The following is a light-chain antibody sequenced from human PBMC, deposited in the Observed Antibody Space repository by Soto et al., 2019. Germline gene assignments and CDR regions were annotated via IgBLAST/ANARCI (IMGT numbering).Light chain of an antibody. CDR3: SSYTSSSTL. Sequence: QSALTQPAPVSGSPGQSITISCTGTSSDVGGYNYVSWYQQHPGKAPKLMIYAVTDRPSGVSSRFSGSKSGNTASLTISGLQAEDEADYYCSSYTSSSTLFGTGTK. V-gene: IGLV2-14*01. J-gene: IGLJ1*01. CDR1: SSDVGGYNY. CDR2: AVT.